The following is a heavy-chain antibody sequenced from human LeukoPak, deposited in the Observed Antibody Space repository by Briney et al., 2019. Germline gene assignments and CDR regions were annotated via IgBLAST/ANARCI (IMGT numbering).Heavy chain of an antibody. Sequence: ASVKVSCKASGYTFTSYYMHWVRQAPGQGLEGLEWTGIINPSGGSTSYAQKFQGRVTMTRDTSTSTVNMELSSLRSEDTAVYYCARDRDDSSGFDYWGQGTLVTVSS. CDR2: INPSGGST. CDR3: ARDRDDSSGFDY. D-gene: IGHD3-22*01. CDR1: GYTFTSYY. V-gene: IGHV1-46*01. J-gene: IGHJ4*02.